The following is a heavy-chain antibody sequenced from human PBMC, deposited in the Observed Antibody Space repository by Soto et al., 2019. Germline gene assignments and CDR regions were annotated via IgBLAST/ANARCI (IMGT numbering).Heavy chain of an antibody. J-gene: IGHJ5*02. Sequence: WQALSLTCAISGDSVSRNTAAWNWIRQSPSRGLEWLGRTYYRSKWYSDYAVSVKSRLTISADTSTNQFSLQLNSVTPDDTARDYCARDEGALNAWGQGTQVTVSS. CDR2: TYYRSKWYS. D-gene: IGHD1-1*01. V-gene: IGHV6-1*01. CDR3: ARDEGALNA. CDR1: GDSVSRNTAA.